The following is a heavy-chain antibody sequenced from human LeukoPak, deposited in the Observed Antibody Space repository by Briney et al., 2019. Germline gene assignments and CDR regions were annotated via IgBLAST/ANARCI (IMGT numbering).Heavy chain of an antibody. Sequence: PGGSLRLSCAASGFTFSSHAMSWVRQAPGKGLEWVSGLIENGVTTYYADSVKGRFTISRDNYRNTMYLQMNSLRAEDTAVYYCVKDYQVGSSPAFGDSWGQGTLVTVS. D-gene: IGHD1-26*01. CDR2: LIENGVTT. V-gene: IGHV3-23*01. J-gene: IGHJ4*02. CDR3: VKDYQVGSSPAFGDS. CDR1: GFTFSSHA.